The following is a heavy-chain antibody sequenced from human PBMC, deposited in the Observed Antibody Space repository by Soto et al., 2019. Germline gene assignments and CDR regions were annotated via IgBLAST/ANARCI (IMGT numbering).Heavy chain of an antibody. D-gene: IGHD2-15*01. V-gene: IGHV4-59*08. J-gene: IGHJ4*02. CDR1: CGSISSYY. Sequence: PSENLSITCTVSCGSISSYYWSWIRQPPGKGLELIGYFYYSGSTNYNPSLKSRVTISVDTSKIQFSLKLSSVTAADTAVYYCASHSPKYYCSGGSCPFDYWGQGTLVTVS. CDR2: FYYSGST. CDR3: ASHSPKYYCSGGSCPFDY.